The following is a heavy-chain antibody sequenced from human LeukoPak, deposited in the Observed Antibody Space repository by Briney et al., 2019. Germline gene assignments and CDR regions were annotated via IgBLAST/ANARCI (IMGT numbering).Heavy chain of an antibody. Sequence: PGRSLRLSCAASGFALSNYGMHWVRQAPGKGLEWVAVIWYDGSDKYYADSVKGRFTISRDNSKNALYVQMNSLRVEDTAVYYCARDPYDSSWGLCYFDYWGQGNLVTVSS. CDR2: IWYDGSDK. D-gene: IGHD3-22*01. CDR3: ARDPYDSSWGLCYFDY. J-gene: IGHJ4*02. V-gene: IGHV3-33*01. CDR1: GFALSNYG.